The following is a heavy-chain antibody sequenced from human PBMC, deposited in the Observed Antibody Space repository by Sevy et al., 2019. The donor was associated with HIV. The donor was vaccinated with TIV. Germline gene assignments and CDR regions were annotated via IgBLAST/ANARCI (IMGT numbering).Heavy chain of an antibody. J-gene: IGHJ4*02. V-gene: IGHV3-33*01. D-gene: IGHD5-12*01. CDR2: IWYDGTNK. CDR3: ARYRDGYNYDYFDY. Sequence: GGSLRLSCAASGFTFSTYDMHWVRQAPGKGLEWVALIWYDGTNKYYADSVKGRFTISRDNSKNTLSLQMNSLRAEDTAVYYCARYRDGYNYDYFDYWGQGILVTVSS. CDR1: GFTFSTYD.